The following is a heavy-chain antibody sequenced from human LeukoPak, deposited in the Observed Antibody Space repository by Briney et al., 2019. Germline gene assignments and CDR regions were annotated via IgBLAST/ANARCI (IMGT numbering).Heavy chain of an antibody. D-gene: IGHD1-26*01. J-gene: IGHJ4*02. V-gene: IGHV3-15*01. Sequence: GLSLRLSCAASGFTFINAWMAWVRQAPGKGLEWVGRIKAKAHGGTIEYAAPVKGRFTISRDDSKNTLYLQMNSLKTEDTAVYYCTTDGVGVEGATYDNWGQGTLVSVSS. CDR3: TTDGVGVEGATYDN. CDR2: IKAKAHGGTI. CDR1: GFTFINAW.